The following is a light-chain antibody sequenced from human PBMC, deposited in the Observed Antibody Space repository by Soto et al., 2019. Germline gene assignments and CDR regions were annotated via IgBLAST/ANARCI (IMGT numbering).Light chain of an antibody. CDR2: GHS. J-gene: IGLJ3*02. Sequence: QSVLTQPPSVSGAPGQRVTISCTGSNSNIGAGYDVHWYQQLPGTAPKLLIYGHSNRPSGVPDRFSGSSSGTSDSLAITGLQAEDEADYYCQSYDSSLSDWVFGGGTKLTVL. CDR3: QSYDSSLSDWV. V-gene: IGLV1-40*01. CDR1: NSNIGAGYD.